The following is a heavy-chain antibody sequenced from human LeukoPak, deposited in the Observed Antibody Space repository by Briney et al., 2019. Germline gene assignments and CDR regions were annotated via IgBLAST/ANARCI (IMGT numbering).Heavy chain of an antibody. CDR2: IRYDGSDK. CDR1: GFTFSSYG. J-gene: IGHJ4*02. D-gene: IGHD5-12*01. CDR3: AKGLYSGYVSAY. V-gene: IGHV3-30*02. Sequence: GGSLRLSCAASGFTFSSYGMYWVRQAPGKGLEWVAFIRYDGSDKYYADSVKGRFTISRDNSKNTLYLQMNSLRAEDTAVYYCAKGLYSGYVSAYWGQGTLVTVSS.